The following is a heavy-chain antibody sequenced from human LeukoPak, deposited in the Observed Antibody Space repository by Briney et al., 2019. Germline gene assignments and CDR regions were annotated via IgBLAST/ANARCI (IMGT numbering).Heavy chain of an antibody. Sequence: ASVKVSCKASGYTFTGYYMHWVRQSPGQGLEWMGWVNPNSGGTNYAQKFQGWVTMTRDTSISTAYMELSRLRSDDTAVYYCARDGRIAAAGTLYYFDYWGQGTLVTVSS. CDR1: GYTFTGYY. V-gene: IGHV1-2*04. J-gene: IGHJ4*02. CDR2: VNPNSGGT. CDR3: ARDGRIAAAGTLYYFDY. D-gene: IGHD6-13*01.